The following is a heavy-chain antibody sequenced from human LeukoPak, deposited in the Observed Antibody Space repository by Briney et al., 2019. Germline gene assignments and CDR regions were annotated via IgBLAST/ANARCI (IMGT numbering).Heavy chain of an antibody. CDR2: INPSGGST. J-gene: IGHJ4*02. CDR1: GYTFTSYY. D-gene: IGHD3-10*01. V-gene: IGHV1-46*01. Sequence: ASVKVSCKASGYTFTSYYMHWVRQAPGQGLEWMGIINPSGGSTSYAQKFQGRVTMTRDTSTSTVYMDLSSLRSEDTALYYCARGENSGLFDYWGQGTLVTVSS. CDR3: ARGENSGLFDY.